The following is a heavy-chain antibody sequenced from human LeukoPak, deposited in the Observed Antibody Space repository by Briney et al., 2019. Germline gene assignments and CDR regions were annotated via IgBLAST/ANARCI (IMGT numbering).Heavy chain of an antibody. J-gene: IGHJ4*02. V-gene: IGHV4-34*01. CDR2: INHSGST. CDR1: GGSFSGYY. CDR3: ARGVKNGYSSGWYGGFDY. Sequence: SETLSLTCAVYGGSFSGYYWSWIRQPPGKGLEWIGEINHSGSTNHNPSLKSRVTISVDTSKNQFSLKLSSVTAADTAVYYCARGVKNGYSSGWYGGFDYWGQGTLVTVSS. D-gene: IGHD6-19*01.